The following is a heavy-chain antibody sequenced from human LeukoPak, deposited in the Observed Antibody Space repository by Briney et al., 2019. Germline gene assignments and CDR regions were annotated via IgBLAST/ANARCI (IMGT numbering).Heavy chain of an antibody. CDR1: GGSFSGYY. D-gene: IGHD5-18*01. J-gene: IGHJ6*03. CDR2: INHSGST. V-gene: IGHV4-34*01. CDR3: ARPYSLRYYYYMDV. Sequence: SETLSLTCAVYGGSFSGYYWSWIRQPPGKGLECVGEINHSGSTNYNPSLKSRVTISVDTSKNQFSLKLSSVTAADTAVYYCARPYSLRYYYYMDVWGKGTTVTVSS.